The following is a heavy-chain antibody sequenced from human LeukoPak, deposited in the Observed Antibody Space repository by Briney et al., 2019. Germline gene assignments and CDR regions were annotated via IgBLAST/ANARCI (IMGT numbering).Heavy chain of an antibody. J-gene: IGHJ3*02. CDR2: INPGNGNT. CDR1: GYTFTTYT. D-gene: IGHD3-16*02. V-gene: IGHV1-3*03. Sequence: GASVKVSCKASGYTFTTYTMHWVRQAPGQRPEWMGWINPGNGNTKYSQEFQGRVTITRDTSASTAYMELSSLRSDDMAVYYCARGLITFGGVIVYDAFDIWGQGTMVTVSS. CDR3: ARGLITFGGVIVYDAFDI.